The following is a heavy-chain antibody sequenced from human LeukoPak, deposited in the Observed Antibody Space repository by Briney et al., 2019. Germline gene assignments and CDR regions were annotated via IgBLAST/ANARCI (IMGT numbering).Heavy chain of an antibody. Sequence: GGSLRLSCAASGFTFSSYGMHWVRQAPGKGLEWVSYISSSGSTIYYADSVKGRFTISRDNAKNSLYLQMNSLRAEDTAVYYCARDRGYSSGWNFDYWGQGTLVTVSS. CDR3: ARDRGYSSGWNFDY. V-gene: IGHV3-48*04. CDR2: ISSSGSTI. J-gene: IGHJ4*02. CDR1: GFTFSSYG. D-gene: IGHD6-19*01.